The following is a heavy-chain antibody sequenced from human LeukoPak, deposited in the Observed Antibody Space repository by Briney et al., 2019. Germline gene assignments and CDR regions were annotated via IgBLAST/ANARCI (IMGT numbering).Heavy chain of an antibody. D-gene: IGHD2-2*01. J-gene: IGHJ5*02. CDR2: VKQDGSEK. Sequence: GGSLRLSCAASGFTFSSYWMSWVRQAPGKGLEWVATVKQDGSEKYYVDSVKGRFIISRDNAKTSLYLQMNSLRADDTAVYYCARGYCSGTACYGNYFDPWGQGTLVTVSS. CDR1: GFTFSSYW. V-gene: IGHV3-7*04. CDR3: ARGYCSGTACYGNYFDP.